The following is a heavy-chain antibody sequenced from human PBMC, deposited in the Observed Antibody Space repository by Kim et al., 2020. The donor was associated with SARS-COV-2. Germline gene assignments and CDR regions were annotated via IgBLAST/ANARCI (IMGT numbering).Heavy chain of an antibody. J-gene: IGHJ4*02. V-gene: IGHV3-21*01. CDR1: GFTFSSYS. Sequence: GGSLRLSCAASGFTFSSYSMNWVRQAPGKGLEWVSSISSSSSYIYYADSVKGRFTISRDNAKNSLYLQMNSLRAEDTAVYYCARHNWNDDSLDYWGQGTLVTVSS. CDR2: ISSSSSYI. CDR3: ARHNWNDDSLDY. D-gene: IGHD1-20*01.